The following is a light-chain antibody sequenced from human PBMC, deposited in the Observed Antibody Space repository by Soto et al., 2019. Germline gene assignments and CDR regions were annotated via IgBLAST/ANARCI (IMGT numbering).Light chain of an antibody. CDR3: QEHNTYSSLT. CDR2: DAS. CDR1: QSISSW. Sequence: DIQMTQAHSSLSASVGDRVTITCRASQSISSWLAWYQQKPGKAPTLLIYDASSFESGVPSRFSGSGSGTEFTLTIRSLQPDDFATYYCQEHNTYSSLTFGGGTRLEIK. J-gene: IGKJ5*01. V-gene: IGKV1-5*01.